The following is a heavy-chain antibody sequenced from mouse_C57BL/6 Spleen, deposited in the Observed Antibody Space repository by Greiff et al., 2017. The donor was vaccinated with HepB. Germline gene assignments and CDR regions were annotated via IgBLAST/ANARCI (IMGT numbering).Heavy chain of an antibody. CDR1: GFTFSSYG. CDR3: AREEDYYYGSSAFAY. Sequence: EVMLVESGGDLVKPGGSLKLSCAASGFTFSSYGMSWVRQTPDKRLEWVATISSGGSYTYYLDSVKGRFTISRDNAKNTLYLQMSSLKSEDTAMYYCAREEDYYYGSSAFAYWGQGTLVTVSA. V-gene: IGHV5-6*01. J-gene: IGHJ3*01. D-gene: IGHD1-1*01. CDR2: ISSGGSYT.